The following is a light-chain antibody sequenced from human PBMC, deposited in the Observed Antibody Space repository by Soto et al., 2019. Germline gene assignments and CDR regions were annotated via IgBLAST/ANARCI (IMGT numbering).Light chain of an antibody. V-gene: IGKV3-20*01. Sequence: SKEKATLSRRASQSVRNNYLAWYQQKPGQAPRLLISGASSRAAGIPDRFSGSGSETDFTLTISRLELEDFALYFCQQHVNPRITFGQGTRLEIK. CDR1: QSVRNNY. CDR2: GAS. CDR3: QQHVNPRIT. J-gene: IGKJ5*01.